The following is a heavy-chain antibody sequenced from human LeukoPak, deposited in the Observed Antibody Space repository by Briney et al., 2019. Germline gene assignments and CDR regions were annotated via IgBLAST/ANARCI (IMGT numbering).Heavy chain of an antibody. V-gene: IGHV1-2*02. CDR1: GYTFTGYY. D-gene: IGHD2-15*01. J-gene: IGHJ4*02. CDR3: ARDTAPLLLGY. Sequence: GASVKVSCKASGYTFTGYYMHWVRQAPGQGLEWMGWINPNSGGTSYAQKFQGRVTMTRDTSISTAYMELSRLRSDDTAVYYCARDTAPLLLGYWGQGTLVTVSS. CDR2: INPNSGGT.